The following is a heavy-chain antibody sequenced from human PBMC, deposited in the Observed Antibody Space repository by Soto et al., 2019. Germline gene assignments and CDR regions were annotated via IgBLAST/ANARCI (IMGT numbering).Heavy chain of an antibody. CDR1: GFTFRSYT. CDR2: ITYDGSNQ. V-gene: IGHV3-30-3*01. D-gene: IGHD1-26*01. Sequence: GGSLRLSCAASGFTFRSYTMHWVRQAPGKGLEWVGVITYDGSNQYYADSVKGRFTISRDNSRNMLFLQMNSLRPDDTAVYYCARAPSGSYPEFDYWGQGTLVTV. J-gene: IGHJ4*02. CDR3: ARAPSGSYPEFDY.